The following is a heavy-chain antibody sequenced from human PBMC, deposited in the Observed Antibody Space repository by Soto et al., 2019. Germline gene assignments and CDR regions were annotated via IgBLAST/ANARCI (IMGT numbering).Heavy chain of an antibody. CDR3: ARTRGVTFPPPVFDS. D-gene: IGHD3-10*01. V-gene: IGHV1-2*02. CDR1: GYSFTDFY. Sequence: QVHLVQSGAEVKKPGASVKVSCKASGYSFTDFYIHWVRQAPGQGLEWMGWINPKSVGSNYAQRFQGRGSMTGDTSISTAYMELSSLRSDDTTIYYCARTRGVTFPPPVFDSWGHGTVVIVSS. J-gene: IGHJ4*01. CDR2: INPKSVGS.